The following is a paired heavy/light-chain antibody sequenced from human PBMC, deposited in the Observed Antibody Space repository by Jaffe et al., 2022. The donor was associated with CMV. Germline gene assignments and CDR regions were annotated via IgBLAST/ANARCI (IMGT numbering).Heavy chain of an antibody. V-gene: IGHV4-39*01. CDR3: ARHYPGYYGNYYAFDI. D-gene: IGHD3-16*01. CDR2: THYSGNS. CDR1: GGSVSSSGYY. Sequence: QLQLQETGPGLVKPSETLSLTCTVSGGSVSSSGYYWDWIRQPPGKGLEWIGSTHYSGNSYYNPSLKSRVTISVDTSKNQFSLKLSSVTAADTAVYYCARHYPGYYGNYYAFDIWGQGTMVNVSS. J-gene: IGHJ3*02.
Light chain of an antibody. Sequence: QSALTQPASVSGSPGQSITISCTATSSDVASYNLVSWYQHHPGKAPKLMISEVTKRPSGVSNRFSGSKSGNTASLTISGLQAEDEADYYCCSYVGSSTMVFGGGTKLTVL. CDR1: SSDVASYNL. CDR3: CSYVGSSTMV. CDR2: EVT. V-gene: IGLV2-23*02. J-gene: IGLJ2*01.